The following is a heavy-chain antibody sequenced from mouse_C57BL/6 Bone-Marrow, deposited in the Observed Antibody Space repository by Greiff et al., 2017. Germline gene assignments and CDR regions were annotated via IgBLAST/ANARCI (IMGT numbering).Heavy chain of an antibody. J-gene: IGHJ4*01. D-gene: IGHD1-1*01. V-gene: IGHV5-17*01. CDR3: ARRSHYGSMDY. CDR1: GFTFSDYG. Sequence: EVMLVESGGGLVKPGGSLKISCAASGFTFSDYGMHWVRQAPEQGLEWVAYISSGSSTIYYADTVKGRFTISRDKAKNTLFLQMTSLRSEDTAMYYCARRSHYGSMDYWGQGTSVTVSS. CDR2: ISSGSSTI.